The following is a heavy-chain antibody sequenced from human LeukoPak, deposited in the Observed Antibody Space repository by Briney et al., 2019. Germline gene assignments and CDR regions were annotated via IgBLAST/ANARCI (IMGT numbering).Heavy chain of an antibody. CDR2: IDGSGSST. Sequence: GGSLRLSCAASGFTFRNYAMSWVRQAPGKGLEWVSAIDGSGSSTYYADSVKGRFTISRHNSKNTLSLQLNRLRAEDTAVYYCAKWGDYDILTGYYDSDYWGQGTLVTVSS. CDR1: GFTFRNYA. D-gene: IGHD3-9*01. V-gene: IGHV3-23*01. CDR3: AKWGDYDILTGYYDSDY. J-gene: IGHJ4*02.